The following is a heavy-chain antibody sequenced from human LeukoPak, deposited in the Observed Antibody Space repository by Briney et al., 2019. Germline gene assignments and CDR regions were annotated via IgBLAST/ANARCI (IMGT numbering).Heavy chain of an antibody. V-gene: IGHV3-23*01. J-gene: IGHJ4*02. Sequence: GGSLRLSCAASGFTFGSHVMSWVRQAPGKGLEWVSDISGSGDTTYYADSVKGRFTISRDNSKNTVDLKMSSLRVEDTAVYYCAKAAEWLADDYIDYWGQGTLVTVSS. D-gene: IGHD3-3*01. CDR3: AKAAEWLADDYIDY. CDR2: ISGSGDTT. CDR1: GFTFGSHV.